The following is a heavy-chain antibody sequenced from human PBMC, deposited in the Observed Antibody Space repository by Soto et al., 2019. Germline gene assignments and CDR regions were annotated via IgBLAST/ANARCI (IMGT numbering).Heavy chain of an antibody. CDR1: GYTFTDYY. D-gene: IGHD2-21*01. CDR3: ARETIYRASLDF. V-gene: IGHV1-2*04. CDR2: INPNSRGT. Sequence: QVHLVQSGTEVKMSGASVKVSCKASGYTFTDYYIHWVRQAPGQGLEWLGWINPNSRGTNYAQNLQGWVTMTRDTSISTAYMELSMLKSDDTAVYYCARETIYRASLDFWCQGTMVTVSS. J-gene: IGHJ3*01.